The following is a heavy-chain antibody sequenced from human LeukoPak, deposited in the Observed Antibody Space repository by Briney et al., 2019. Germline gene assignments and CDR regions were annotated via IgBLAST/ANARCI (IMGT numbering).Heavy chain of an antibody. CDR2: IKQDGSEK. V-gene: IGHV3-7*01. CDR3: ARGGYYYGSGSYSYYYYMDV. D-gene: IGHD3-10*01. Sequence: GGSLRLSCAASGFTFSSYWMSWVRQAPGKGLEWVANIKQDGSEKYYVDPVKGRFTISRDNAKNSLYLQMNSLRTEDTAVYYCARGGYYYGSGSYSYYYYMDVWGKGTTVTISS. CDR1: GFTFSSYW. J-gene: IGHJ6*03.